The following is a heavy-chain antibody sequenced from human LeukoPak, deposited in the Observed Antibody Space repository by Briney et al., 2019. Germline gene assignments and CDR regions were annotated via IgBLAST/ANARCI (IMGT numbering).Heavy chain of an antibody. J-gene: IGHJ5*02. CDR2: IYSGGST. V-gene: IGHV3-53*01. CDR1: GFTVSSNY. D-gene: IGHD3-22*01. CDR3: ARERLGYYDSSGSNWFDP. Sequence: PGGSLRLSCAASGFTVSSNYMSWVRQAPGKGLEWVSVIYSGGSTYYADSVKGRFTISRDNSKNTLYLQMNSLRAEDTAVYYCARERLGYYDSSGSNWFDPWGQGTLVTVSS.